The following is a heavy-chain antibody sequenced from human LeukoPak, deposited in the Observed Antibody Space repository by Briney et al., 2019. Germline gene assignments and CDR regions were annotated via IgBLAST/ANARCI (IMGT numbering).Heavy chain of an antibody. V-gene: IGHV3-30*04. D-gene: IGHD5-24*01. CDR1: GFTFSSYA. CDR3: ARDPPRDGYNLEY. CDR2: ISYDGSNK. Sequence: GGSLRLSCAASGFTFSSYAMHWVRQAPGKGLEWVEVISYDGSNKYYADSVKGRFTISRDNSKNTLYLQMNSLRAEDTAVYYCARDPPRDGYNLEYWGQGTLVTVSS. J-gene: IGHJ4*02.